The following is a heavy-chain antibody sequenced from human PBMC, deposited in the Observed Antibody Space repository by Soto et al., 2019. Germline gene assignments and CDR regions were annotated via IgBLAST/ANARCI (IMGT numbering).Heavy chain of an antibody. CDR2: ISHSGIT. D-gene: IGHD3-22*01. J-gene: IGHJ4*02. V-gene: IGHV4-4*02. CDR3: ARVRYDRSGFDH. CDR1: GDSISRSHW. Sequence: QVQLQESGPGLVRTSGALSVTCAVSGDSISRSHWWSWVRQSPGKGLEWIGEISHSGITNYNPSHKSRVTISGDKSKNQLSLKLTSVTAADTAVYYCARVRYDRSGFDHWGQGTLVSVSS.